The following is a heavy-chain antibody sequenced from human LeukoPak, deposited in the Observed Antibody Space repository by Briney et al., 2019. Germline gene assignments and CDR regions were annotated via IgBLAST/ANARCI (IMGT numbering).Heavy chain of an antibody. J-gene: IGHJ4*02. V-gene: IGHV3-74*01. Sequence: GGSLRLSCAASGFTFSNYWMHWVRQAPGKGLVWVSRIKNDGSSTNYADSVKGRFTISRDNAKITLYLQINSLRAEDTAVYYCVRDAWMASTPLDYWGQGTLVTVSS. CDR2: IKNDGSST. D-gene: IGHD5-24*01. CDR1: GFTFSNYW. CDR3: VRDAWMASTPLDY.